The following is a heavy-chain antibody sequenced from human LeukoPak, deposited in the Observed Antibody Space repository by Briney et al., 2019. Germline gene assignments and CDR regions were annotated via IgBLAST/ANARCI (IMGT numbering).Heavy chain of an antibody. D-gene: IGHD2-2*01. J-gene: IGHJ5*02. Sequence: GASVKVSCKASGYTFTSYTMNWVRQAPGQGLEWMGWISAYNGNTNYAQKLQGRVTMTTDTSTSTAYMELRSLRSDDTAVYYCARGGVEGLGYCSSTSCYRRIWFDPWGQGTLVTVSS. CDR2: ISAYNGNT. V-gene: IGHV1-18*01. CDR3: ARGGVEGLGYCSSTSCYRRIWFDP. CDR1: GYTFTSYT.